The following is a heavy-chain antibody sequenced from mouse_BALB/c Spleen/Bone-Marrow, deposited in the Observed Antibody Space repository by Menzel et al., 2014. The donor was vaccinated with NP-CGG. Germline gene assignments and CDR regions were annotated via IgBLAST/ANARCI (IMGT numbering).Heavy chain of an antibody. J-gene: IGHJ4*01. D-gene: IGHD2-4*01. V-gene: IGHV1-80*01. CDR3: ASVYDYGRGYAMDY. CDR2: IYPGDGET. Sequence: VQLQQSGAELVRPGSSVKISCKASGYAFXNYGMNWVKQRPGQGLGWIGQIYPGDGETDYNGEFEGRVTLTADKSSSTAYMQVSSLTSEDSAVYFCASVYDYGRGYAMDYWGQGTSVTVSS. CDR1: GYAFXNYG.